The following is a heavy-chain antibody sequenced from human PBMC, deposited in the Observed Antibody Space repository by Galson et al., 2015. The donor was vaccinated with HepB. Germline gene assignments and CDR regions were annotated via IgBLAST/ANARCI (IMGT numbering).Heavy chain of an antibody. CDR2: INHSGST. V-gene: IGHV4-34*01. J-gene: IGHJ4*02. D-gene: IGHD4-17*01. CDR1: GGSFSGYY. Sequence: LSLTCAVYGGSFSGYYWSWIRQPPGKGLEWIGEINHSGSTNYDPSLKSRVTISVDTSKNQFSLKLSSVTAADTAVYYCARGPYGDKRGGFPFDYWGQGTLVTVSS. CDR3: ARGPYGDKRGGFPFDY.